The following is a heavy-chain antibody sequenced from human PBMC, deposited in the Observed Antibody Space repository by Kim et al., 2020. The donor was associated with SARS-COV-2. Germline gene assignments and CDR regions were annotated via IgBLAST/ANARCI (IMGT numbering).Heavy chain of an antibody. Sequence: GGSLRLSCAASGFTFSSYWMHWVRQAPGKGLVWVSRINSDGSSTSYADSVKGRFTISRDNAKNTLYLQMNSLSAEDTAVYYCARGAVAGTGLVDYWGQGTLVTVSS. CDR3: ARGAVAGTGLVDY. CDR1: GFTFSSYW. CDR2: INSDGSST. J-gene: IGHJ4*02. V-gene: IGHV3-74*01. D-gene: IGHD6-19*01.